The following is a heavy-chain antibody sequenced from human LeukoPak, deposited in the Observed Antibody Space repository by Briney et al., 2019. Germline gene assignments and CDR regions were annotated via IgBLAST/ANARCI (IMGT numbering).Heavy chain of an antibody. V-gene: IGHV3-21*01. CDR2: ISSSGGST. J-gene: IGHJ4*02. CDR1: GFTFSTYG. CDR3: ARDRAGD. D-gene: IGHD4-17*01. Sequence: GGTLRLSCAASGFTFSTYGLTWVRQAPGKGLEWVSTISSSGGSTYYADSVKGRFTISRDSAKNSLYLQMNSLRAEDTAVYYCARDRAGDWGQGTLVTVSS.